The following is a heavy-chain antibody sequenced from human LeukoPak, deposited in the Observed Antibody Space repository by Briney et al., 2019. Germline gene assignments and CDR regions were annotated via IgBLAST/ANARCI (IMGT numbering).Heavy chain of an antibody. V-gene: IGHV3-30*04. CDR3: ARDQHYGDYPPWIFDY. J-gene: IGHJ4*02. CDR1: GFSFRDYP. CDR2: ISYDGSNK. D-gene: IGHD4-17*01. Sequence: PGGSLRLSCTVSGFSFRDYPLSWVRQAPGRGLEWVAVISYDGSNKYYADSVKGRFTISRDNSKNTLYLQMNSLRAEDTAVYYCARDQHYGDYPPWIFDYWGQGTLVTVSS.